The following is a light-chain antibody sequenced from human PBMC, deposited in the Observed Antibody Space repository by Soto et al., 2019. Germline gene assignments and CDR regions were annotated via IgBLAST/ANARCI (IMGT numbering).Light chain of an antibody. CDR1: SSNIGYND. Sequence: QSVLTQPPSVSAAPGQRFTISCSGKSSNIGYNDLAWFRHPPGTAPELLIYDDTKRPSGIPDRISVSKAGTSATLGISGLQTGDEADYYCSTWDSSLSAVVFGGGTKLTGL. CDR3: STWDSSLSAVV. CDR2: DDT. J-gene: IGLJ3*02. V-gene: IGLV1-51*01.